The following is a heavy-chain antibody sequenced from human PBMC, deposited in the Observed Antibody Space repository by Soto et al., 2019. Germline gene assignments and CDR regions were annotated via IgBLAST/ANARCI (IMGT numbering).Heavy chain of an antibody. CDR2: ISSSGSII. D-gene: IGHD3-3*01. Sequence: GWSLRLSCAASGFTFSDYYMSWVRQAPGKGVEWLAYISSSGSIIKFADSVKGRFTISRDNAKRSLFLQMNSLRAEDTAVYYCARQGTTLGVGMDWYLDLWGRGTLVTAPQ. CDR3: ARQGTTLGVGMDWYLDL. CDR1: GFTFSDYY. V-gene: IGHV3-11*01. J-gene: IGHJ2*01.